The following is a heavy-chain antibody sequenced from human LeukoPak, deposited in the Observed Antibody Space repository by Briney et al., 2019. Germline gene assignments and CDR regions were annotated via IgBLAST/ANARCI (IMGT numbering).Heavy chain of an antibody. V-gene: IGHV4-59*08. CDR2: IYYSGST. J-gene: IGHJ5*02. CDR3: ARRVGDCSSTSCQFSNWFDP. CDR1: GGSISSYY. D-gene: IGHD2-2*01. Sequence: SETLSLTCTVSGGSISSYYWSWIRQPPGKGLEWIGYIYYSGSTNYNPSLKSRVTISVDTSKNQFSLKLSSVTAADTAVYYCARRVGDCSSTSCQFSNWFDPWGQGTLVTVSS.